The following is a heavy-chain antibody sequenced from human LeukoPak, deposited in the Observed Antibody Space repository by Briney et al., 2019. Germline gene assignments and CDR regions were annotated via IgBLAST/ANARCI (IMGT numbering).Heavy chain of an antibody. J-gene: IGHJ4*02. CDR3: AKEPGDSSGYYYFDY. CDR1: GFTFSSYW. Sequence: GGSLRLSCSASGFTFSSYWMSWVRQAPGKGLEWVANIKQDGSQEYYLDSVRGRFTISRDNAKNSVSLQMSSLRAEDTAVYYCAKEPGDSSGYYYFDYWGQGTLVTVSS. V-gene: IGHV3-7*01. D-gene: IGHD3-22*01. CDR2: IKQDGSQE.